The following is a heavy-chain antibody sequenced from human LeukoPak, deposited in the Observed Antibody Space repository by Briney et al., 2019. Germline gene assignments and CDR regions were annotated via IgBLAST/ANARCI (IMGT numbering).Heavy chain of an antibody. CDR3: AKSLGVGGYTRYKGFDQ. V-gene: IGHV3-23*01. D-gene: IGHD3-16*02. J-gene: IGHJ4*02. Sequence: PGGSLRLSRAASGFAFNSFAMNWVRQAPGKGLEWVSSISNSDGSSHYADFVKGRFTISRDNSKNTLHLQMNSLRAEDTAVYYCAKSLGVGGYTRYKGFDQWGQGTLVTVSS. CDR1: GFAFNSFA. CDR2: ISNSDGSS.